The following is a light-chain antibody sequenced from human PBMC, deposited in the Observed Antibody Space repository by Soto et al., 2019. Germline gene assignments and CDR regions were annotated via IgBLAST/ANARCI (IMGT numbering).Light chain of an antibody. CDR2: DVS. J-gene: IGLJ1*01. CDR3: SSYTSSSTLEV. CDR1: SSDVGGYNY. V-gene: IGLV2-14*01. Sequence: QSALTQPASVSGSPGQSITISCTGTSSDVGGYNYVSWYQQHPGKAPKLMIYDVSNGPSGVSNRFSGSKSGNTASLTISGLQAEDEADYYCSSYTSSSTLEVFGTGTKSTVL.